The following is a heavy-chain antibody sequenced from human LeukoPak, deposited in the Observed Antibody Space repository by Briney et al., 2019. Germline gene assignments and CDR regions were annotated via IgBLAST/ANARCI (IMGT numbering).Heavy chain of an antibody. V-gene: IGHV4-59*02. D-gene: IGHD2-15*01. CDR1: GGSVSGYY. CDR3: ARIHRYCSGGACYVLDN. CDR2: VYYSGST. J-gene: IGHJ4*02. Sequence: PSETLSLTCVVSGGSVSGYYWGWIQQPPGRGLEWIGYVYYSGSTNYNPSFKSRITISVDTSRNQFSLQLSSVTAADAAVYYCARIHRYCSGGACYVLDNWGQGTLVAVSS.